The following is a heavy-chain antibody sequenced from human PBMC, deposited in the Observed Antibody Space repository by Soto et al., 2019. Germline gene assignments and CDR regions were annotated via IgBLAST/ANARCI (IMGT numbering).Heavy chain of an antibody. D-gene: IGHD2-8*01. CDR1: AFTFSSYA. Sequence: GGSLRLSCAASAFTFSSYAMNWVRHAPGKGLEWVSSISSSSSFVYYADSVKGRFSISRDNAKNSLFLQMNSLRAEDTAVYYCGGSTNSAVYYGMDVWGRGTPVTVCS. CDR3: GGSTNSAVYYGMDV. CDR2: ISSSSSFV. J-gene: IGHJ6*02. V-gene: IGHV3-21*06.